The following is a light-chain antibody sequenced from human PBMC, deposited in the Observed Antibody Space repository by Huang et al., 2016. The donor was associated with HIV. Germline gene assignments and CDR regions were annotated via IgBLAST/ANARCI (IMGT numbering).Light chain of an antibody. CDR2: GAS. V-gene: IGKV3-15*01. Sequence: EIVMTQSPATLSVSPGERATLFCRASESVSSNLAWFQLKPGQAPRLLIYGASTRATGTPARFSGSGSGTECTLTISSLQSEDFAVYFCQQYHIYWTFGQGTKVEIK. CDR1: ESVSSN. CDR3: QQYHIYWT. J-gene: IGKJ1*01.